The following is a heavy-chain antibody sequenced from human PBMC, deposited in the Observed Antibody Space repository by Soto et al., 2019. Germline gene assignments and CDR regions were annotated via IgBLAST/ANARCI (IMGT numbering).Heavy chain of an antibody. CDR1: GYTFTSYA. D-gene: IGHD4-17*01. CDR2: INAGNGNA. Sequence: ASVKVSCKASGYTFTSYAMHWVRQAPGQRLEWMGWINAGNGNAKYSQKFQGRVTITRDTSASTAYMELSSLRSEDTAVYYCATTVGRRGRNWFDPWGQGTLVTVSS. J-gene: IGHJ5*02. V-gene: IGHV1-3*01. CDR3: ATTVGRRGRNWFDP.